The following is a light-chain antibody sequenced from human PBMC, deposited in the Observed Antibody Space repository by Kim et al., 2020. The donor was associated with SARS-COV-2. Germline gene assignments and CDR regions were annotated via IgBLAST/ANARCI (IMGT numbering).Light chain of an antibody. CDR3: QQYYYYAS. CDR1: QSVGSG. Sequence: DFQMTQSPSPLSASVGDRVTITCRASQSVGSGLAWYQQKPGKAPNLLIYEASNLESGVPSRFRGSGFGTEFTLTISSLQPDDFATYYCQQYYYYASFGQGTKLEI. J-gene: IGKJ2*03. V-gene: IGKV1-5*03. CDR2: EAS.